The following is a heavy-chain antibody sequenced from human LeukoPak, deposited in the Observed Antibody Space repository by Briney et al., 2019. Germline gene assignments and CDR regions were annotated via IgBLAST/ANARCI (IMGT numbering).Heavy chain of an antibody. CDR3: AKGGLWYGDRNYFDY. V-gene: IGHV3-30*02. Sequence: PGGSLRLSCAASGFTVSSNYMSWVRQAPGKGLEWVAFIRYDGSNKYYADSVKGRFTISRDNSKNTLYLQMNSLRAEDTAVYYCAKGGLWYGDRNYFDYWGQGTLVTVSS. J-gene: IGHJ4*02. CDR2: IRYDGSNK. D-gene: IGHD4-17*01. CDR1: GFTVSSNY.